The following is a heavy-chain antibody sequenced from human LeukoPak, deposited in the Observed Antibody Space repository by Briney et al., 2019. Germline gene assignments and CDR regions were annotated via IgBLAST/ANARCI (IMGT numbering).Heavy chain of an antibody. D-gene: IGHD5-18*01. J-gene: IGHJ5*02. CDR2: ISGSDGST. V-gene: IGHV3-23*01. CDR1: GFTFSSYA. CDR3: AKEEYGYGYLVRNNWFDP. Sequence: GGSLRLSCAASGFTFSSYAMTWVRQAPGKGLEWVSRISGSDGSTDYADSVKGRFIISRDNSKNTLYLQMNSLRAEDTAVYFCAKEEYGYGYLVRNNWFDPWGQGTLVTVSS.